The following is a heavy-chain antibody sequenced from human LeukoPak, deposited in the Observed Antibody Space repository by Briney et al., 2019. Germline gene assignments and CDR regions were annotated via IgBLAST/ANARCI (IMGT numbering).Heavy chain of an antibody. CDR1: GGSISSSY. V-gene: IGHV4-59*01. D-gene: IGHD3-10*01. J-gene: IGHJ6*03. CDR3: ARTVKGITMVRGEYYYYYYMDV. Sequence: PSETLSLTYTVSGGSISSSYWSWIRQPPGKGLEWIGYIYYSGNTNYNPSLKSRVTISVDTSKNQFSLKLSSVTAADTAVYYCARTVKGITMVRGEYYYYYYMDVWGKGTTVTISS. CDR2: IYYSGNT.